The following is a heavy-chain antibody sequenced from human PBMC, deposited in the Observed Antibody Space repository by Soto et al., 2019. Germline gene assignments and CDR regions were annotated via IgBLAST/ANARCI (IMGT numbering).Heavy chain of an antibody. CDR2: IYYSGST. Sequence: SETLSLTCTVSGGSVSSGSYYWSWIRQPPGRGLEWIGYIYYSGSTNYNPSLKSRVTISVDTSKNQFSLKLISVTAADTPVYYSTRDLLVVVAATGPGGGYYYYYGWDVWRQGTTVAVSS. D-gene: IGHD2-15*01. CDR1: GGSVSSGSYY. J-gene: IGHJ6*02. V-gene: IGHV4-61*01. CDR3: TRDLLVVVAATGPGGGYYYYYGWDV.